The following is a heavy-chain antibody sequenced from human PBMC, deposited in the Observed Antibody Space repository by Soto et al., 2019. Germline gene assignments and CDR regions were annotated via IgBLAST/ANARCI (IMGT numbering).Heavy chain of an antibody. CDR2: MNPNSGNT. Sequence: ASVKVSCKASGYTFTSYDINWVRQATGQGLEWMGWMNPNSGNTGYAQKFQGRVTMTRNTSISTAYMELSSLRSEDTAVYYCARVSSGLLDTYYYDMDVWGKGTTVTVSS. V-gene: IGHV1-8*01. J-gene: IGHJ6*03. CDR3: ARVSSGLLDTYYYDMDV. D-gene: IGHD3-3*01. CDR1: GYTFTSYD.